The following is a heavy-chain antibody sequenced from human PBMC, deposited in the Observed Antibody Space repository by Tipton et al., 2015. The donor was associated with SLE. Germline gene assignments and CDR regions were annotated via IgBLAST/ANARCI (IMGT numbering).Heavy chain of an antibody. V-gene: IGHV4-28*06. D-gene: IGHD1-26*01. CDR2: IYYSGST. CDR1: GGSISSSNW. J-gene: IGHJ3*02. CDR3: ARLYSGSRGAFDI. Sequence: LRLSCTVSGGSISSSNWWGWIRQPPGKGLEWIGYIYYSGSTNYNPSLKSRVTMSVDTSKTQFSLRLSSVTALDTAVYYCARLYSGSRGAFDIWGQGTMVTVSS.